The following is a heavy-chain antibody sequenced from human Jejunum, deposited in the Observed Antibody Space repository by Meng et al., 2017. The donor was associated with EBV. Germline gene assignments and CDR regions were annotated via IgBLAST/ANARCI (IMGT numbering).Heavy chain of an antibody. CDR3: ARASSERLLDY. Sequence: QGQLQEPGPGLVKPSGPLSLPCAVSTDFISSYEWWSWVRQPPGKGLEWLGEINQVGSTYYNPSLKSRVTISIDTSKRQFSLRLNSMTAADTAVYYCARASSERLLDYWGQGTLVTVSS. V-gene: IGHV4-4*02. J-gene: IGHJ4*02. CDR1: TDFISSYEW. CDR2: INQVGST. D-gene: IGHD1-14*01.